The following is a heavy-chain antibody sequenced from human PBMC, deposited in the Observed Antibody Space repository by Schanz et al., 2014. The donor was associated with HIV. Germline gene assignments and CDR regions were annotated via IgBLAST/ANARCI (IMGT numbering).Heavy chain of an antibody. V-gene: IGHV3-23*01. CDR3: AKPEYDSRGNSQSHFDS. CDR1: GFTFNNYA. J-gene: IGHJ4*02. D-gene: IGHD3-22*01. CDR2: ISESGGRS. Sequence: EVQLLDSEGGLVQPGGSLRLSCVASGFTFNNYAMTWVRQAPGKGLEWVSSISESGGRSYYADSVNGRFTISRDNSKNTLYLQMTTLRTEDTAVYYCAKPEYDSRGNSQSHFDSWGQGTLVTVSP.